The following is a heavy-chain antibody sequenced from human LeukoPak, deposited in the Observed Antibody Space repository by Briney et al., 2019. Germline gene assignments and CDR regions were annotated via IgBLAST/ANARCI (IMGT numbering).Heavy chain of an antibody. CDR1: GYTFTGYY. CDR2: IIPIFGTA. V-gene: IGHV1-69*13. J-gene: IGHJ5*02. CDR3: ARDMNWFDP. Sequence: SVKVSCKASGYTFTGYYMHWVRQAPGQGLEWMGGIIPIFGTANYAQKFQGRVTITADESTSTAYMELSSLRSEDTAVYYCARDMNWFDPWGQGTLVTVSS.